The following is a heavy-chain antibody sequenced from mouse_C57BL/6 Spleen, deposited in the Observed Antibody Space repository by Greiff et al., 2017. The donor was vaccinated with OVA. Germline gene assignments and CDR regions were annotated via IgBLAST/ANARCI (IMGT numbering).Heavy chain of an antibody. CDR3: ARSQAQAFYAMDY. J-gene: IGHJ4*01. CDR2: IYPRDGST. Sequence: VKLMESDAELVKPGASVKISCKVSGYTFTDHTIHWMKQRPEQGLEWIGYIYPRDGSTKYNEKFKGKATLTADKSSSTAYMQLNSLTSEDSAVYFCARSQAQAFYAMDYWGQGTSVTVSS. V-gene: IGHV1-78*01. D-gene: IGHD3-2*02. CDR1: GYTFTDHT.